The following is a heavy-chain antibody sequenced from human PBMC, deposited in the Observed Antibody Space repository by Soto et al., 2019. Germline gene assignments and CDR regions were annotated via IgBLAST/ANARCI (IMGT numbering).Heavy chain of an antibody. Sequence: QVQLEASGPGLVKPSQTLSLTCSVSGGSIRSGGYFWTWIRQHPGKGLEYIGHIYSSGSTYYIPSLXXRXSMSLDTSKNQFSLNLTSVTAADTALYFCARLNSGLYQSFDSWGQGALVTVSS. D-gene: IGHD2-8*01. V-gene: IGHV4-31*03. J-gene: IGHJ4*02. CDR1: GGSIRSGGYF. CDR3: ARLNSGLYQSFDS. CDR2: IYSSGST.